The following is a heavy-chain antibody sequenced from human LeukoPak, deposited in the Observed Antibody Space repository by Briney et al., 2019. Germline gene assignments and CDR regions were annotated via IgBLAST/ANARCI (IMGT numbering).Heavy chain of an antibody. CDR1: GGSISSSNW. Sequence: SETLSLTCAVSGGSISSSNWWSWVRQPPGKALEWLGAIYHSGSTNYNPSPKSRLTIPVAHSKHHSSLNLSPLTAADTAVYYCARVSSGATTVDYWGQGTLVTVSS. D-gene: IGHD1-26*01. CDR2: IYHSGST. J-gene: IGHJ4*02. CDR3: ARVSSGATTVDY. V-gene: IGHV4-4*02.